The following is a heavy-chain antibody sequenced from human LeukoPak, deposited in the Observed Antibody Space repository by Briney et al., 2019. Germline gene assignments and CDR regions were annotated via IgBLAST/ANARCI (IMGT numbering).Heavy chain of an antibody. CDR3: AREIVATILPRYYYYGMDV. Sequence: PGGSLRLSCVASDFTFDFYWMTWVRQAPGKGLEWVANIKQDGSEKYYVDSVKGRFTISRDNAKNSLYLQMNSLRAEDTAVYYCAREIVATILPRYYYYGMDVWGQGTTVTVSS. D-gene: IGHD5-12*01. J-gene: IGHJ6*02. V-gene: IGHV3-7*01. CDR2: IKQDGSEK. CDR1: DFTFDFYW.